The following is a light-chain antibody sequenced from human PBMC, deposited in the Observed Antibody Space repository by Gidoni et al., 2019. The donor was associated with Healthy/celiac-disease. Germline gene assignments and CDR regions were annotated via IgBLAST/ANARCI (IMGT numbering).Light chain of an antibody. CDR2: AAS. CDR3: QQSYSTPRYT. J-gene: IGKJ2*01. V-gene: IGKV1-39*01. Sequence: DIQMTQSSSSLSASVGDRVTITCRASQSISSYLNWYQQKPGKAPKLLIYAASSLQSGVPSMFSGSGSGTDFTLTISSLQPEDFATYYCQQSYSTPRYTFGQGTKLEIK. CDR1: QSISSY.